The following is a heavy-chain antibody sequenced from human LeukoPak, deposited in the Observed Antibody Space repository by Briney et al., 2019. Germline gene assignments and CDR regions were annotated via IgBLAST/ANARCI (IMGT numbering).Heavy chain of an antibody. CDR1: GFTLSSYA. V-gene: IGHV3-23*01. J-gene: IGHJ4*02. Sequence: GGSLRLSRAASGFTLSSYAMSWVRQAPGKGLEWVSAISGSGGSTYYADSVKGRFTISRDNSKNTLYLQMNSLRAEDTAVYYCAKASYCSGGSCYSHFDYWGQGTLVTVSS. CDR2: ISGSGGST. D-gene: IGHD2-15*01. CDR3: AKASYCSGGSCYSHFDY.